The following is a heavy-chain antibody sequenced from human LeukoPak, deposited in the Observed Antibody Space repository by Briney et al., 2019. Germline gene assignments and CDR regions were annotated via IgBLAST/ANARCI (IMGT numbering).Heavy chain of an antibody. CDR2: INYGGAT. CDR1: GGSISSSSYY. J-gene: IGHJ5*02. Sequence: SETLSLTCIVSGGSISSSSYYWGWIRQPPGKGLEWIGNINYGGATFYNPSLKSRVTISVDTPKNQFSLRLSSLTAADTAVYYCARRRGASSEIDPWGQGALVTVSS. V-gene: IGHV4-39*01. CDR3: ARRRGASSEIDP.